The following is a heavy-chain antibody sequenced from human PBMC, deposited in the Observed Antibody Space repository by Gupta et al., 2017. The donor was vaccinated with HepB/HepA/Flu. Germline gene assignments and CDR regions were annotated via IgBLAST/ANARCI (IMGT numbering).Heavy chain of an antibody. CDR2: IYYSGST. CDR1: GGSMSPYY. Sequence: QVQLQESGPGLVKPSETVSLTCTVSGGSMSPYYYNWIRQLPGKGLEWIGYIYYSGSTNYNPSLKSRVTISVDTTKNQLSLKLNSVTAADTAIYYCARGRDCSSSRCYRAEWFDPWGQGTLVTVSS. J-gene: IGHJ5*02. D-gene: IGHD2-2*01. CDR3: ARGRDCSSSRCYRAEWFDP. V-gene: IGHV4-59*01.